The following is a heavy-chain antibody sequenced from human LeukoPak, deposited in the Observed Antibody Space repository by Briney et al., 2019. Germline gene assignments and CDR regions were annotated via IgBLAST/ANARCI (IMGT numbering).Heavy chain of an antibody. CDR1: GFTFSSYS. Sequence: PGGSLRLSCAASGFTFSSYSMNWVRQAPGKGLEWVSYISSSSSTIYYADSVKGRFTISRDNAKNSLYLQMNSLRAEDTAVYYCARDQGYSYALPDYWGQGTLVTVSS. CDR2: ISSSSSTI. CDR3: ARDQGYSYALPDY. V-gene: IGHV3-48*04. D-gene: IGHD5-18*01. J-gene: IGHJ4*02.